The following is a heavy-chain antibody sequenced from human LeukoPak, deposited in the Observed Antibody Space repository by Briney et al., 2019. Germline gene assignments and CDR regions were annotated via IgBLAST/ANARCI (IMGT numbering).Heavy chain of an antibody. Sequence: SETLSLTCTVSGGSLSSGDYYWSWIRKPPGKGLEWSGYIYYSGSPDYHPSLKSRVTISVDTSKNQFSLKLSSVTAADTAVYYCARERVGKSAAGATVDYWGQGTLVTVSS. CDR3: ARERVGKSAAGATVDY. V-gene: IGHV4-30-4*01. CDR1: GGSLSSGDYY. CDR2: IYYSGSP. D-gene: IGHD6-13*01. J-gene: IGHJ4*02.